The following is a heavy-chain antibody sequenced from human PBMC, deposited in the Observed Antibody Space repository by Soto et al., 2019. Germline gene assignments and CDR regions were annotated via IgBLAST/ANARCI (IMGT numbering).Heavy chain of an antibody. D-gene: IGHD2-2*01. CDR2: IWFDGSDK. Sequence: LGSAACRLTLYISGMHLSRQEPGKELEWGALIWFDGSDKYYVDSVKGRFTISRDNSKNTVHLQMNSLRVEDTAVYYCARLYCSSSSCYSVGAFDIRGQGPVVT. CDR1: RLTLYISG. CDR3: ARLYCSSSSCYSVGAFDI. V-gene: IGHV3-33*01. J-gene: IGHJ3*02.